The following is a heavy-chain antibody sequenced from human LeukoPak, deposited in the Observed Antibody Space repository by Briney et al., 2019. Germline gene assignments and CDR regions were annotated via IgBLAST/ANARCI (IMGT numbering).Heavy chain of an antibody. CDR1: EFTVSSNY. V-gene: IGHV3-66*02. D-gene: IGHD5-18*01. CDR2: IHSGGST. J-gene: IGHJ4*02. Sequence: PGGSLRLSCAASEFTVSSNYMSWVRQAPGKGLEGVSVIHSGGSTYYANSVNGRFPISRDNSMNMLHLQMNSLRAEDTAVYYCARSSRGYSYGYFDYWGQGTLVTVSS. CDR3: ARSSRGYSYGYFDY.